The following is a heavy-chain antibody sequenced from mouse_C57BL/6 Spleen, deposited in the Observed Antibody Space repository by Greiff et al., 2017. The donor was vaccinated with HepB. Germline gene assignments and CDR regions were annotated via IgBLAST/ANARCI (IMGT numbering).Heavy chain of an antibody. Sequence: EVMLVESEGGLVQPGSSMKLSCTASGFTFSDYYMAWVRQVPEKGLEWVANINYDGSSTYYLDSLKSRFIISRDNAKNILYLQMSSLKSEDTATYYCARDPGGYFDVWGTGTTVTVSS. CDR3: ARDPGGYFDV. CDR2: INYDGSST. J-gene: IGHJ1*03. CDR1: GFTFSDYY. V-gene: IGHV5-16*01.